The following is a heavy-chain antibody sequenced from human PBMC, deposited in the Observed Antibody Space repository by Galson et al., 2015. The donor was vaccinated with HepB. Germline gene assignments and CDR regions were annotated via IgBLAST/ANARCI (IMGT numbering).Heavy chain of an antibody. CDR2: ITYDGTNK. J-gene: IGHJ5*02. D-gene: IGHD5-12*01. CDR3: VKGGGYSAIRGRGGFDP. V-gene: IGHV3-30*04. CDR1: GFTFNSYA. Sequence: SLRLSCAASGFTFNSYAMHWVRQAPGKGLQWVAVITYDGTNKFYARSVKGRFTISRDNSRNTLFLHMNSLRPEDTALYYCVKGGGYSAIRGRGGFDPWGQEALVTVSS.